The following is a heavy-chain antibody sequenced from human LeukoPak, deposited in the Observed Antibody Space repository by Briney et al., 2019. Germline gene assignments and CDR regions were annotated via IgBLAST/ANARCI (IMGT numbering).Heavy chain of an antibody. CDR2: INHSGST. CDR3: ARASFSIAAAGTIDY. CDR1: GGSFSGYY. Sequence: PSETLSLTCAVYGGSFSGYYWSWIRQPPGKGLEWIGEINHSGSTNYNPSLKSRVTISVGTSKNQFSLKLSSVTAADTAVYYCARASFSIAAAGTIDYWGQGTLVTVSS. V-gene: IGHV4-34*01. J-gene: IGHJ4*02. D-gene: IGHD6-13*01.